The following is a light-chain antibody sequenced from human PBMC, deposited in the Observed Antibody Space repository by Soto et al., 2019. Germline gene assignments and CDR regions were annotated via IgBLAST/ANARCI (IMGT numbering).Light chain of an antibody. CDR1: QSVSSY. J-gene: IGKJ5*01. V-gene: IGKV3-11*01. CDR2: GAS. CDR3: QQRTDWPMT. Sequence: EIVLTQSPATLSLSPGERATLSCRASQSVSSYLAWYQQRPGQAPRLLIYGASNRATGIPARFSGSGSGTDFTLTXSSLEAEDXAVYYCQQRTDWPMTF.